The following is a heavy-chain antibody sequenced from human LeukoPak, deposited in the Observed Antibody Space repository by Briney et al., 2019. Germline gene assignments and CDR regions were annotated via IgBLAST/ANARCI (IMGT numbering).Heavy chain of an antibody. CDR2: INPNSGGT. D-gene: IGHD3-22*01. V-gene: IGHV1-2*02. J-gene: IGHJ4*02. CDR3: ARVRYYYDSSGYPDY. Sequence: ASVKVSCKASVYTFTGYYMHWVRQPPGQGLEWMGWINPNSGGTNYAQKFQGRVTMTRDTSISTAYMELSRLRSDDTAVYYCARVRYYYDSSGYPDYWGQGTLVTVSS. CDR1: VYTFTGYY.